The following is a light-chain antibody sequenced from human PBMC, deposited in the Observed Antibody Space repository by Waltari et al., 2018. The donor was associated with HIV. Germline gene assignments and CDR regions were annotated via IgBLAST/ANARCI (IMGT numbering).Light chain of an antibody. J-gene: IGKJ2*01. CDR3: QQRSNWPPYT. CDR2: DAS. Sequence: EIVLTQSPATLSLSPGERATLSCRASQSVSSYLACYQQKPGQAPRLLIYDASNRATGSPARFSGSGSGTDFTLTISSLEPEEFAVYYCQQRSNWPPYTFGQGTKLEIK. CDR1: QSVSSY. V-gene: IGKV3-11*01.